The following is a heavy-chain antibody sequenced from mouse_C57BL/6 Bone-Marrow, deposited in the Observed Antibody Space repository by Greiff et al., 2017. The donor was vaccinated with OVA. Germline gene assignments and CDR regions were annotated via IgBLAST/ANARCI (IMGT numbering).Heavy chain of an antibody. J-gene: IGHJ2*01. Sequence: VQLQQSGPELVKPGASVKISCKASGYTFTDYYMNWVKQSHGKSLEWIGDINPNNGGTSYNQKFKGKATLTVDKSSSTAYMELRSLTSEDSAVYYCARDRGVYYFDYWGQGTTLTVSS. V-gene: IGHV1-26*01. CDR1: GYTFTDYY. CDR3: ARDRGVYYFDY. CDR2: INPNNGGT.